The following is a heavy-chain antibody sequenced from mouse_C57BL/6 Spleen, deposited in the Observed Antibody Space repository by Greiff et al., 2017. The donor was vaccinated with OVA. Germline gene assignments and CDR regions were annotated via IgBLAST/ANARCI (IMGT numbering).Heavy chain of an antibody. CDR1: GYAFSSYW. Sequence: QVQLKQSGAELVKPGASVKISCKASGYAFSSYWMNWVKQRPGKGLEWIGQIYPGDGDTNYNGKFKGKATLTADKSSSTAYMQLSSLTSEDSAVYFCARGGYYGSSFYYFDYWGQGTTLTVSS. V-gene: IGHV1-80*01. D-gene: IGHD1-1*01. CDR2: IYPGDGDT. CDR3: ARGGYYGSSFYYFDY. J-gene: IGHJ2*01.